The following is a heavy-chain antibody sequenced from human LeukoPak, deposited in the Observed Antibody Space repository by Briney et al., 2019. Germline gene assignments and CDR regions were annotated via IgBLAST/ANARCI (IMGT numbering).Heavy chain of an antibody. D-gene: IGHD2-8*01. Sequence: GGSLRLSCAASGFTFSSHWMHWVRQAPGKGLVWVSRIHDDGTTTNYADSVKGRFTISRDNAKDTLYLQMNSLRAEDTAVYYCAIVYAVPDKRNALDMWGQGTMVTVSS. CDR3: AIVYAVPDKRNALDM. CDR2: IHDDGTTT. V-gene: IGHV3-74*01. J-gene: IGHJ3*02. CDR1: GFTFSSHW.